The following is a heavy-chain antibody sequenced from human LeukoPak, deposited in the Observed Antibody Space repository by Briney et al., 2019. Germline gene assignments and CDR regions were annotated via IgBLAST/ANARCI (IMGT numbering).Heavy chain of an antibody. CDR1: GFTFGSYG. Sequence: GGSLRLSCAASGFTFGSYGMSWVRQAPGKGLEWVSGISGRGGSTYYADSVKGRFTISRDNSKNTLYLQMNSLRANDTGVYYCARARGIAAAGPPLNYYYMDVWGKGTTVTVSS. D-gene: IGHD6-13*01. CDR3: ARARGIAAAGPPLNYYYMDV. V-gene: IGHV3-23*01. CDR2: ISGRGGST. J-gene: IGHJ6*03.